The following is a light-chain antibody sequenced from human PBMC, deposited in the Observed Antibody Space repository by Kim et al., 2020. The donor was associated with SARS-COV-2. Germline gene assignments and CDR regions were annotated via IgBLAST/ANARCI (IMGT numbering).Light chain of an antibody. Sequence: SASVRDRVTITGRASQSISSWLAWYQQKPGKAPKLLIYDASSLESGVPSRFSGSGSGTEFTLTISSLQPDDFATYYCQQYNSYLHTFGQGTKLEI. J-gene: IGKJ2*01. CDR1: QSISSW. CDR2: DAS. CDR3: QQYNSYLHT. V-gene: IGKV1-5*01.